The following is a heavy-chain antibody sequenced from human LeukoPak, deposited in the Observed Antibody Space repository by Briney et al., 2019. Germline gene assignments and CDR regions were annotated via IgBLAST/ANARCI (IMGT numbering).Heavy chain of an antibody. CDR1: GFTFSSYE. CDR3: ARDEVEACSGGSCYFDY. V-gene: IGHV3-21*01. CDR2: ISSSSSYI. Sequence: GGSLRLSCAASGFTFSSYETNWVRQAPGKGLEWVSSISSSSSYIYYADSVKGRFTISRDNAKNSLYLQMNSMRAEDTAVYYCARDEVEACSGGSCYFDYWGQGTLVTVSS. D-gene: IGHD2-15*01. J-gene: IGHJ4*02.